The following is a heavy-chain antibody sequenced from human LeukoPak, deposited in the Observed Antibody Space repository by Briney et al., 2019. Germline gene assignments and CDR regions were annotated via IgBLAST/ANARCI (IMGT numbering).Heavy chain of an antibody. Sequence: HSGGSLRLSCAASGFTFSSYAMSWVRQAPGKGLEWVSAISGSGGSTYYADSVKGRFTISRDNSKNTLYLQMNSLRAEDTAVYYCAKVVTGTPSWWYYMDVWGKGTTVTVSS. CDR1: GFTFSSYA. V-gene: IGHV3-23*01. D-gene: IGHD1-20*01. CDR3: AKVVTGTPSWWYYMDV. CDR2: ISGSGGST. J-gene: IGHJ6*03.